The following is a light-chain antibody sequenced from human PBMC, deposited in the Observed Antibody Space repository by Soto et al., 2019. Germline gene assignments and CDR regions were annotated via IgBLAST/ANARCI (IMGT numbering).Light chain of an antibody. CDR1: QSISIN. CDR2: DAS. CDR3: QQSYRTPYT. V-gene: IGKV1-39*01. Sequence: DIQMTQSPSSLSASVGDRVTITCRASQSISINLSWYQQKPGKAPQLLIYDASSLLSGVPSRFSGSGSGTDFTLTISSLQPEDFATYYCQQSYRTPYTFGQGTKLETK. J-gene: IGKJ2*01.